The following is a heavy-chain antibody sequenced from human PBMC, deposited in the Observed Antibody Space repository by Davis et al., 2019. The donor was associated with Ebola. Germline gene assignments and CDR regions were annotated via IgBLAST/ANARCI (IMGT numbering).Heavy chain of an antibody. Sequence: PSETLSLTCAVYGGSFSGYYWSWIRQPPGKGLEWIGEINHSGSTNYNPSLKSRVTISVDTSKNQFSLKLSSVTAADTAVYYCARDRYSGYEYYYYYGMDVWGQGTTVTVSS. V-gene: IGHV4-34*01. CDR3: ARDRYSGYEYYYYYGMDV. J-gene: IGHJ6*02. CDR1: GGSFSGYY. CDR2: INHSGST. D-gene: IGHD5-12*01.